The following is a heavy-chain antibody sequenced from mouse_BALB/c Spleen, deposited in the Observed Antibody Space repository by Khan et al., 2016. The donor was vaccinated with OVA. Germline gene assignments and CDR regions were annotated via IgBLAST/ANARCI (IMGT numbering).Heavy chain of an antibody. CDR3: NGGRDYAIDY. J-gene: IGHJ4*01. CDR1: DFNIKDFY. D-gene: IGHD3-3*01. Sequence: VQLKQSGAALVRSGASVRLSCTSSDFNIKDFYIHWVKQRLEQGLEWIGWIDPENGDTEYAPKFLGKATMTADTSSNTAYLQLSSLTSEDTAIDYCNGGRDYAIDYWGQGTSVTVSS. CDR2: IDPENGDT. V-gene: IGHV14-4*02.